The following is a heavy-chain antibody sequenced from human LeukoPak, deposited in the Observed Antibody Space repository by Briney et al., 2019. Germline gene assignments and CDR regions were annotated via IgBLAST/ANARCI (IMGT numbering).Heavy chain of an antibody. CDR2: IKQDGSEK. CDR3: ARDRGLYYYDSSGYGF. D-gene: IGHD3-22*01. CDR1: GFTFSSYW. Sequence: PGGSLRLSCAASGFTFSSYWMSWVRQAPGKGLEWVANIKQDGSEKYYVDSVKGRFTISRDNAKNSLYLQMNSLRAEDTAVYYCARDRGLYYYDSSGYGFWGQGTLVTVSS. V-gene: IGHV3-7*01. J-gene: IGHJ4*02.